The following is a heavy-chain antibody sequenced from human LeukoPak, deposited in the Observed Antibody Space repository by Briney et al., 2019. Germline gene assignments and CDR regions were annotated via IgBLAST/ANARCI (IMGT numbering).Heavy chain of an antibody. J-gene: IGHJ3*02. CDR2: IYPGDSDT. Sequence: GESLKISCKGSGYSFTSYWIGWVRQMPGEGLEWMGIIYPGDSDTRYSPSFQGQVTISADKSISTAYLQWSSLKASDTAMCYCARRGYCSGGSCHSNAFDIWGQGTMVTVSS. V-gene: IGHV5-51*01. CDR1: GYSFTSYW. CDR3: ARRGYCSGGSCHSNAFDI. D-gene: IGHD2-15*01.